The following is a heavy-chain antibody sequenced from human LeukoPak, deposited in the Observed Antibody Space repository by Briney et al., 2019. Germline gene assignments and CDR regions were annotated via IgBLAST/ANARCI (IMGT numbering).Heavy chain of an antibody. V-gene: IGHV4-34*01. CDR1: GGSFSGYY. CDR2: INPRGST. D-gene: IGHD6-13*01. Sequence: SETLSLTCGVYGGSFSGYYWSWIRQPPGKWLEWVGEINPRGSTNYNPSLKSRVTLSADTSKNQFSLTLNSVTAADTAVYYCARRRLGYYFDYWGQGTLVTVSS. J-gene: IGHJ4*02. CDR3: ARRRLGYYFDY.